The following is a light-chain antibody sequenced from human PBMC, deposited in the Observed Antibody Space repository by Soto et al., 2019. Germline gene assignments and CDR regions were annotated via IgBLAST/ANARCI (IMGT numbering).Light chain of an antibody. CDR3: WSYAGTTTPAV. J-gene: IGLJ7*01. CDR2: EVN. Sequence: QSVLTQPASVSGSPGQSITISCTGTSSDVGIYDLVSWYQHLPGKAPKLMIFEVNKRPSGVSNRFSGSKSGNTASLTISGLQAEDEADYYCWSYAGTTTPAVFGGGTQLTVL. V-gene: IGLV2-23*02. CDR1: SSDVGIYDL.